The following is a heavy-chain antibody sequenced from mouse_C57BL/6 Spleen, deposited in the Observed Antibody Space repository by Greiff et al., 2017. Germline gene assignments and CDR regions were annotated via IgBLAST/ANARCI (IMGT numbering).Heavy chain of an antibody. D-gene: IGHD1-1*01. Sequence: VKLMESGAELVRPGASVTLSCKASGYTFTDYEMHWVKQTPVHGLEWIGAIDPETGGTAYNQKFKGKAILTADKSSSTAYMALRSLTSEDSAVYYCTRKKGYGSSLEDYWGQGTSVTVSS. CDR3: TRKKGYGSSLEDY. V-gene: IGHV1-15*01. CDR1: GYTFTDYE. CDR2: IDPETGGT. J-gene: IGHJ4*01.